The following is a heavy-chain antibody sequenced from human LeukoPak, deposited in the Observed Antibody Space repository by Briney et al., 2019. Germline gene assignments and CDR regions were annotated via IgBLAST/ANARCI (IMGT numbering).Heavy chain of an antibody. Sequence: PGGSLRLSCAASGFTFSSYSMNWVRQAPEKGLEWVSSISSSSSYIYYADSVKGRLTISRDNAKNSLYLQMNSLRAEDTAVYYCARDSRNYDILTGPDYWGQGTLVTVSS. V-gene: IGHV3-21*01. D-gene: IGHD3-9*01. CDR3: ARDSRNYDILTGPDY. CDR1: GFTFSSYS. CDR2: ISSSSSYI. J-gene: IGHJ4*02.